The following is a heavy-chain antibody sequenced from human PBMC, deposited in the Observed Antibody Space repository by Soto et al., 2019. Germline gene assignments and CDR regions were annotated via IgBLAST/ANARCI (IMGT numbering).Heavy chain of an antibody. CDR2: ISWDGGST. CDR3: AKDYGSFGYYYGMDV. V-gene: IGHV3-43*01. J-gene: IGHJ6*02. D-gene: IGHD3-10*01. Sequence: GGSLRLSCAASGFTFDDYTMHWVRQAPGKGLEWVSLISWDGGSTYYADSVKGRFTISRDNSKNSLYLQMNSLRTEDTALYYCAKDYGSFGYYYGMDVWGQGTTVTVSS. CDR1: GFTFDDYT.